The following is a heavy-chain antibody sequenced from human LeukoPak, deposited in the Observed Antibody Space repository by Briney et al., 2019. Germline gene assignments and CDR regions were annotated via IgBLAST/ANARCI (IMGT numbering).Heavy chain of an antibody. CDR2: ISYDGSNK. D-gene: IGHD3-22*01. J-gene: IGHJ4*02. Sequence: PGGSLRLSCAASGFTFSSYAMHWVRQAPGKGLEWVAVISYDGSNKYYADSVKGRFTISRDNSKNTLYLQTNSLRAEDTAVYYCASHYYDRSGYYFDYWGQGTLVTVSS. CDR1: GFTFSSYA. CDR3: ASHYYDRSGYYFDY. V-gene: IGHV3-30-3*01.